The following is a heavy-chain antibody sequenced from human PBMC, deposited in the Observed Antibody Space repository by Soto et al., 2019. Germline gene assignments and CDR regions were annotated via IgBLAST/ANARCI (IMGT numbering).Heavy chain of an antibody. J-gene: IGHJ6*02. CDR1: GFTFSSYS. Sequence: EVQLVESGGGLVKPGGSLRLSCAASGFTFSSYSMNWVRQAPGKGLEWVSSISSSSSYIYYADSVKGRFTISRDNAKNSLYLQMNSLRAEDTAVYYCARDRDSNYVPSYYYYYGMDVWGQGTTVTVSS. CDR2: ISSSSSYI. V-gene: IGHV3-21*01. D-gene: IGHD4-4*01. CDR3: ARDRDSNYVPSYYYYYGMDV.